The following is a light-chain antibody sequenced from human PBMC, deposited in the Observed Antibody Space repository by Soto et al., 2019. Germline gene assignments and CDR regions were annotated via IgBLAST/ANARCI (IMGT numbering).Light chain of an antibody. V-gene: IGLV2-8*01. Sequence: QSVLTQPPSASGSPGQSVTISCTGTSGDIGGYDYVSWYQQHQGKAPKLMIYEVTKRPLGVPDRFSGSKSGNTASLTVSGLQAEDEADYYCSSYAGSFTYVFGTGTKLTVL. CDR2: EVT. CDR1: SGDIGGYDY. CDR3: SSYAGSFTYV. J-gene: IGLJ1*01.